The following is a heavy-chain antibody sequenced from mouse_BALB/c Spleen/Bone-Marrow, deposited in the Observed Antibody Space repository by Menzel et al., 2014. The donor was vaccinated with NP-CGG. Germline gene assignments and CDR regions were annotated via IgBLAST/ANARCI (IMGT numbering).Heavy chain of an antibody. V-gene: IGHV1S130*01. D-gene: IGHD2-3*01. CDR3: TRDGVGGAMDY. J-gene: IGHJ4*01. Sequence: QVQLQQSGPVLVRPGDSVKLSCKASGYTFTSTWIHWAKQRPGQGLEWIGEIHPNSGNTKYNEKLKGKATLTADTSSSTAYVDLSSLASEDSAVYYCTRDGVGGAMDYWGQGTSVTVSS. CDR2: IHPNSGNT. CDR1: GYTFTSTW.